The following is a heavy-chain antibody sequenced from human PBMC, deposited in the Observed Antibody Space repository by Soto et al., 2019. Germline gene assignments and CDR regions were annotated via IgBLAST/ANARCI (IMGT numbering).Heavy chain of an antibody. Sequence: QVQLVQSGAEVKKPGSSVKVSCTASGGTFSSYAISWVRQAPGQGLEWMGGIIPIFGTANYAQKFQGRVTITADKSTSTAYMELSSLRSEDTAVYYCATPDYGDYEVLAAFDIWGQGTMVTVSS. D-gene: IGHD4-17*01. CDR1: GGTFSSYA. CDR2: IIPIFGTA. V-gene: IGHV1-69*06. J-gene: IGHJ3*02. CDR3: ATPDYGDYEVLAAFDI.